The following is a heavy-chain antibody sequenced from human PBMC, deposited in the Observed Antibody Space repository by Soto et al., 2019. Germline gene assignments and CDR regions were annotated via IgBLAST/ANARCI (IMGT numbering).Heavy chain of an antibody. CDR2: IIPIFGTA. J-gene: IGHJ3*02. V-gene: IGHV1-69*13. CDR3: ASGPSGVAATRI. D-gene: IGHD2-15*01. CDR1: GGTFSSYA. Sequence: SVKVSCKASGGTFSSYAISWVRQAPGQGLEWMGGIIPIFGTADYAQKFQGRVTITADESTSTAYMELSSLRSEDTAVYYCASGPSGVAATRIWGQGTMVTVSS.